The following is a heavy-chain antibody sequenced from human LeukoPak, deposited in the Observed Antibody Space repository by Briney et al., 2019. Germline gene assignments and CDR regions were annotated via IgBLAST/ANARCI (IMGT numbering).Heavy chain of an antibody. V-gene: IGHV3-21*01. CDR2: ISSSSSYI. CDR1: GFTVSSNY. J-gene: IGHJ4*02. CDR3: AREYSSTNFDY. D-gene: IGHD6-13*01. Sequence: PGGSLRLSCAASGFTVSSNYMSWVRQAPEKGLEWVSSISSSSSYIFYADSVKGRFTISRDNAKSSLYLQMNSLRAEDTAVYYCAREYSSTNFDYWGQGTLVTVSS.